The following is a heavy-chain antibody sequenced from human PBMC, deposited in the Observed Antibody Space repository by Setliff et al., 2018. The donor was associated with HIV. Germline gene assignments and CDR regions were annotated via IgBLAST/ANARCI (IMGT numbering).Heavy chain of an antibody. V-gene: IGHV4-39*07. CDR2: IYYSGST. J-gene: IGHJ4*02. D-gene: IGHD4-17*01. Sequence: SETLSLTCTVSGGSISSSSYYWGWIRQPPGKGLEWIGSIYYSGSTYYSPSLKSRVTISVDTSKNQFSLKMTSMTAADTAVYYCAAFFVTPLMTQDFWGQGTLVTVSS. CDR3: AAFFVTPLMTQDF. CDR1: GGSISSSSYY.